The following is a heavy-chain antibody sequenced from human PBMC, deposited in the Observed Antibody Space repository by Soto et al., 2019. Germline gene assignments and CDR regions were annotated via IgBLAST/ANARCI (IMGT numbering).Heavy chain of an antibody. Sequence: GGSLRLSCAASGFTFSSYWMHWVRQAPGKGLMWVSRINGVGSSTSRADSVKGRFTISRDNAKNTLYLQMNSLRAEDSAVYYCARGGGPGEVDLDFWGQGTLVTVSS. CDR2: INGVGSST. CDR3: ARGGGPGEVDLDF. D-gene: IGHD3-16*01. J-gene: IGHJ4*02. V-gene: IGHV3-74*01. CDR1: GFTFSSYW.